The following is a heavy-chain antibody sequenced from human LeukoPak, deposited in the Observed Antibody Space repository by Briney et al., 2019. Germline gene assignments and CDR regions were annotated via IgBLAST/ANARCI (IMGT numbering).Heavy chain of an antibody. CDR2: IKPDGSGK. CDR3: SSQPAVLDLDC. J-gene: IGHJ4*02. D-gene: IGHD6-19*01. V-gene: IGHV3-7*01. CDR1: GFAFSSYW. Sequence: GGSLRLSCAASGFAFSSYWMTWVRQPPGKGLEWVANIKPDGSGKNYVDSVKGRFTISRDNAKNSLYLQMKGLRVEDTAVYYCSSQPAVLDLDCWGQGALVTVSS.